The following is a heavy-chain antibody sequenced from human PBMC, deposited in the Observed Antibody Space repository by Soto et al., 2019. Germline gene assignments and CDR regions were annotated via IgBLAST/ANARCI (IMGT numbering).Heavy chain of an antibody. V-gene: IGHV3-48*02. Sequence: GGSLRLSCAASGFSSSSYAMNWVRQAPGKGLEWVAFISHRGTTVYFADSVQGRFTISRDNAQNSLFLQMDNLRDEDTAVYFCARLGYCFGTNCNHYYFYYGLDVWGQGTTVTVSS. CDR2: ISHRGTTV. D-gene: IGHD2-2*01. J-gene: IGHJ6*02. CDR1: GFSSSSYA. CDR3: ARLGYCFGTNCNHYYFYYGLDV.